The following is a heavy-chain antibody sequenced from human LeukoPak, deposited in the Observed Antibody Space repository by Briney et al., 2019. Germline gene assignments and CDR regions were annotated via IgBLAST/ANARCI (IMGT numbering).Heavy chain of an antibody. D-gene: IGHD7-27*01. CDR2: IYHSGST. V-gene: IGHV4-30-2*01. CDR1: GGSISSGGYY. CDR3: ARETGEYAFDI. Sequence: SETLSLTCTVSGGSISSGGYYWSWIRQPPGKGLEWIGYIYHSGSTYYNPSLKSRVTISVDTSKNQFSLKLSSVTAADTAVYYCARETGEYAFDIWGQGTMVTVSS. J-gene: IGHJ3*02.